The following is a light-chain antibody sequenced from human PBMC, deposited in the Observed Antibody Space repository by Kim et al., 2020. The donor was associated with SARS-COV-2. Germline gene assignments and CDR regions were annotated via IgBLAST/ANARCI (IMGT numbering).Light chain of an antibody. CDR1: SSDVGGYNY. J-gene: IGLJ1*01. CDR2: DVT. Sequence: GQSNTISCAGPSSDVGGYNYISWYQQHPGKAPKLMIYDVTNRPSGISSRFSGSKSGNTASLSISVLQAEDEADYYCGSYTSSNTYVYGTGTKVTVL. V-gene: IGLV2-14*03. CDR3: GSYTSSNTYV.